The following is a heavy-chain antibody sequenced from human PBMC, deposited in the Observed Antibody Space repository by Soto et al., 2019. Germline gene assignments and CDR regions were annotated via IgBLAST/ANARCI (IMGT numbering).Heavy chain of an antibody. J-gene: IGHJ3*02. D-gene: IGHD3-10*01. CDR1: GYTLTELS. V-gene: IGHV1-2*02. CDR2: INPNSGDT. CDR3: ARGSLTMVRGVIGAFDI. Sequence: ASVKVSCKVSGYTLTELSIHWVRQAPGKGLEWMGWINPNSGDTIYAQKFQGRVTMTRDTSISTAFLELSRLTSHDTAVYYCARGSLTMVRGVIGAFDIWGQGTMVT.